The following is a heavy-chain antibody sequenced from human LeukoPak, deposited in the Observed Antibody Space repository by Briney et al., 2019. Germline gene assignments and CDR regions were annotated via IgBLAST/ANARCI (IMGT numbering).Heavy chain of an antibody. D-gene: IGHD3-22*01. CDR3: ARDPLDYYDSSGYQPTGDAFDI. Sequence: GGSLRLSCAASGFTFSSYEMNWVRQAPGKGLEWVSYISSSGSTIYYADSVKGRFTISRDNAKNSLYLQMNSLRAEDTAVYYCARDPLDYYDSSGYQPTGDAFDIWGQGTTVTVSS. CDR2: ISSSGSTI. J-gene: IGHJ3*02. V-gene: IGHV3-48*03. CDR1: GFTFSSYE.